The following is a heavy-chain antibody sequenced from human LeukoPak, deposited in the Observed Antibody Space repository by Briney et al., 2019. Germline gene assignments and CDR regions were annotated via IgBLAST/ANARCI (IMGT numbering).Heavy chain of an antibody. D-gene: IGHD1-14*01. CDR1: GYTFTSYG. J-gene: IGHJ4*02. CDR2: MNPNSGNT. V-gene: IGHV1-8*02. CDR3: ARVTLRASKPDY. Sequence: GASVKVSCKASGYTFTSYGISWVRQAPGQGLEWMGWMNPNSGNTGYAQKFQGRVTMTRNTSISTAYMELSSLRSEDTAVYYCARVTLRASKPDYWGQGTLVTVSS.